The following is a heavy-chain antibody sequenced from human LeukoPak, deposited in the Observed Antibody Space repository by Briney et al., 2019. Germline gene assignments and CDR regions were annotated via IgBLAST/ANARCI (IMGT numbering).Heavy chain of an antibody. CDR2: ISYDGSNK. Sequence: GRSLRLSCAASGFTFSSYGMHSVRQAPGKGLEWVAVISYDGSNKYYAVSVTGQFTISRDNSKNTLYLQMNSLIAEDTAVYSRARDTAGSYWGQGPLVTVSS. V-gene: IGHV3-30*03. CDR3: ARDTAGSY. J-gene: IGHJ4*02. D-gene: IGHD4-17*01. CDR1: GFTFSSYG.